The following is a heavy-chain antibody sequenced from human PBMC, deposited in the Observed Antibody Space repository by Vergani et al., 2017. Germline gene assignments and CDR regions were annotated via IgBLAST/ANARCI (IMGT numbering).Heavy chain of an antibody. Sequence: QVQLVESGGGVVQPGRSLRLSCAASGFTFSSYGMHWVRQAPGKGLEWVAVIWYDGSNKYYADSVKGRFTISRDNSKNTLYLQMNSLRAEDTAVYYCARDMNLWFGELLVYYYGMDVWGQG. V-gene: IGHV3-33*01. CDR2: IWYDGSNK. J-gene: IGHJ6*02. CDR1: GFTFSSYG. D-gene: IGHD3-10*01. CDR3: ARDMNLWFGELLVYYYGMDV.